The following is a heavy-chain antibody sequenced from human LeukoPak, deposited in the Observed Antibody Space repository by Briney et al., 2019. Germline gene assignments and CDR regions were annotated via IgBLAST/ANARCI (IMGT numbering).Heavy chain of an antibody. CDR2: ISAYNGNT. CDR3: ARVSWDYVWGSYRYNPFDY. D-gene: IGHD3-16*02. V-gene: IGHV1-18*01. Sequence: ASVKVSCKASGYTFTSYAMNWVRQAPGQGLEWMGWISAYNGNTNYAQKLQGRVTMTTDTSTSTAYMELRSLRSDDTAVYYCARVSWDYVWGSYRYNPFDYWGQGTLVTVSS. CDR1: GYTFTSYA. J-gene: IGHJ4*02.